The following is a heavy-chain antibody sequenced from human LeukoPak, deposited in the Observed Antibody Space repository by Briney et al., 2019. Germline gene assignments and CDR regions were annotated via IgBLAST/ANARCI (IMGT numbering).Heavy chain of an antibody. CDR1: GGSFSGYY. CDR3: ARAGVGATTLDY. Sequence: SETLSLTCAVYGGSFSGYYWSWIRQPPGKGLEWIGEINHSGSTNYNPSLKSRVTISVDTSKNQFSLKLSSVTAADTAVYYCARAGVGATTLDYWGQGTLVTVSS. D-gene: IGHD1-26*01. V-gene: IGHV4-34*01. CDR2: INHSGST. J-gene: IGHJ4*02.